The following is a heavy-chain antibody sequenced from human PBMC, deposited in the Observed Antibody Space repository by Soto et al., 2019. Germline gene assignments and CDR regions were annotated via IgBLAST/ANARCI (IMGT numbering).Heavy chain of an antibody. Sequence: QVQLVQSGAEVKKPGSSVKVSCKASGGTFSSYAISWVRQAPGQGLEWMGGIIPIFGTANYAQKFQGRVTITADESTSTAYMELSSVRCEDTAVYYCARLGGYCSSTSCPLYYYYGMDVWGQGTTVTVSS. D-gene: IGHD2-2*01. CDR1: GGTFSSYA. CDR2: IIPIFGTA. V-gene: IGHV1-69*01. CDR3: ARLGGYCSSTSCPLYYYYGMDV. J-gene: IGHJ6*02.